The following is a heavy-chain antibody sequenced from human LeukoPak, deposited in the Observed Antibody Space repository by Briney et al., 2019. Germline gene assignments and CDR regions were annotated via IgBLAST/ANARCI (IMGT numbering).Heavy chain of an antibody. Sequence: PGRSLRLSCAASGFTFSSYGMHWVRQAPGKGLEWVAVIWYDGSNKYYADSVKGRFTISRDNSKNTLYLQMNSLRAEDTALYYCAKGRLRSGYGADYWGQGTPVTVSS. D-gene: IGHD3-3*01. CDR2: IWYDGSNK. V-gene: IGHV3-33*06. J-gene: IGHJ4*02. CDR3: AKGRLRSGYGADY. CDR1: GFTFSSYG.